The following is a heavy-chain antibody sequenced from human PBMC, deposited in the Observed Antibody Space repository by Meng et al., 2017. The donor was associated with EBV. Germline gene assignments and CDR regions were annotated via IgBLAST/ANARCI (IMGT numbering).Heavy chain of an antibody. CDR3: ARGRWLQPGSYFDY. J-gene: IGHJ4*02. D-gene: IGHD5-24*01. CDR1: GGSFSGCD. V-gene: IGHV4-34*02. Sequence: QEWGGGMLKPSETLSLTCSVYGGSFSGCDWSWIRQPPGKGLEWIGEINHSGSTNYNPSLKSRVTISVDTSKNQFSLKLSSVTAADTAVYYCARGRWLQPGSYFDYWGQGTLVTVSS. CDR2: INHSGST.